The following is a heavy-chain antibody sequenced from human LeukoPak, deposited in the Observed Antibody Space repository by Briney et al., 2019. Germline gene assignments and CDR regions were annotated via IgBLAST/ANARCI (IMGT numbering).Heavy chain of an antibody. CDR2: ISYDGSNK. J-gene: IGHJ4*02. V-gene: IGHV3-30*18. Sequence: GRSLRLSCAASGFTFSSYGMHWVRQAPGKGLEWVAVISYDGSNKYYADSVKGRFTISRDNSKNTLYLQMNSLRAEDTAVYYCAKECCSSSAFDYWGQGTLVTVSP. CDR3: AKECCSSSAFDY. CDR1: GFTFSSYG. D-gene: IGHD6-6*01.